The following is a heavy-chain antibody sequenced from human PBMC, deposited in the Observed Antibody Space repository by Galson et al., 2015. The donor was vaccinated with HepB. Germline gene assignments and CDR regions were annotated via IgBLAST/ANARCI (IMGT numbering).Heavy chain of an antibody. CDR2: TYYRSKWYN. V-gene: IGHV6-1*01. CDR1: GDSVSSNSAA. J-gene: IGHJ3*02. CDR3: ARAGYSSSWYSGYGAFDI. D-gene: IGHD6-13*01. Sequence: CAISGDSVSSNSAAWNWNRQSPSRGLEWLGRTYYRSKWYNDYAVSVKSRITINPDTSKNQFSLQLNSVTPEDTAVYYCARAGYSSSWYSGYGAFDIWGQGTMVTVSS.